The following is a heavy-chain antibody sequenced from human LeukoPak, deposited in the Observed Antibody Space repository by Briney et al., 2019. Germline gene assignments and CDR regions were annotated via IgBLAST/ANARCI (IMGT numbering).Heavy chain of an antibody. Sequence: PGGSLRLSCAASGFTFSSYNMNWVRQAPGKGLEWVSSISSSSTYIYYADSMKGRFTISRDNAKNSLYLQMNSLRAEDTAVYYCARVIDWAATDYWGQGTLVTVSS. D-gene: IGHD3-16*02. CDR1: GFTFSSYN. CDR3: ARVIDWAATDY. CDR2: ISSSSTYI. V-gene: IGHV3-21*01. J-gene: IGHJ4*02.